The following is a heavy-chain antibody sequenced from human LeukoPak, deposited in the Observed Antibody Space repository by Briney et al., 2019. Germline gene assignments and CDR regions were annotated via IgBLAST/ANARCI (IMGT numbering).Heavy chain of an antibody. CDR2: ISGSGGSA. V-gene: IGHV3-23*01. J-gene: IGHJ4*02. D-gene: IGHD2-21*01. Sequence: GGSLRLSCAASGFTFSSYAMSWVRQAPGKGLEWVSAISGSGGSAYYADSVKGRFTISTDNSKNTLYLQMNSLRAEDTAVYYCARDPLGDSTYYFDYWGQGTLVTVSS. CDR1: GFTFSSYA. CDR3: ARDPLGDSTYYFDY.